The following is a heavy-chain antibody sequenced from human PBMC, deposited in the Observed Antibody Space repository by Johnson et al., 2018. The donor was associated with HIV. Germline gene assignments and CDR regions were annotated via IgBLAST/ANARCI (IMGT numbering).Heavy chain of an antibody. D-gene: IGHD2-15*01. CDR3: AKGQVVVAATSAFDI. CDR1: GFTFSDYA. J-gene: IGHJ3*02. CDR2: ISGSGAST. V-gene: IGHV3-23*04. Sequence: VQLVESGGGLVQPGGSLRLSCVVSGFTFSDYAVNWVRQAPGKGLEWVSGISGSGASTYYADSVKGLFTISRDNSKNTLYVQMNSMRGEDTAVYYCAKGQVVVAATSAFDIWGQGTMVTVSS.